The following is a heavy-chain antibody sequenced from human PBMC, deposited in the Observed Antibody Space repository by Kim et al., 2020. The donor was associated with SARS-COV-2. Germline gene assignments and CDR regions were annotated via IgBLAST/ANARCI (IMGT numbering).Heavy chain of an antibody. CDR1: GFTFSSYA. Sequence: GGSLRLSCAASGFTFSSYAMHWVRQAPGKGLEWVAVISYDGSNKYYADSVKGRFTISRDNSKNTLYLQMNSLRAEDTAVYYCAREGAAGPFDYWGQGTLVTVSS. J-gene: IGHJ4*02. D-gene: IGHD6-13*01. CDR3: AREGAAGPFDY. CDR2: ISYDGSNK. V-gene: IGHV3-30-3*01.